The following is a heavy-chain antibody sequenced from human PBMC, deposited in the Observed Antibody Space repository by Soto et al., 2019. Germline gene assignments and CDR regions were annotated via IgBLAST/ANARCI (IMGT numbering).Heavy chain of an antibody. CDR3: ARHYGSYYDWYFDL. D-gene: IGHD1-26*01. V-gene: IGHV4-39*01. J-gene: IGHJ2*01. CDR2: IYYSGYT. Sequence: QLQLQESGPGLVKPSETLSLTCIVSGGSLTTSTYYWGWIRQPPGKGLEWLGNIYYSGYTYYNPSLRSRLTISLDTSKSQFSLKLSSVTASDPAVYYCARHYGSYYDWYFDLWGRGTLVTVSS. CDR1: GGSLTTSTYY.